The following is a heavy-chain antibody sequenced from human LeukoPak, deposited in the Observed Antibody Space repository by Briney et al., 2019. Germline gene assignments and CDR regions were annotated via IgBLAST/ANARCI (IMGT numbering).Heavy chain of an antibody. Sequence: GGSLRLSCEASGFTFSTFTMSWVRQAPGKGLEWVSGISGSGDKTYYADSVKGRFTISRDNFKNTLYLQMHSLRAEDTAVYYCVKVQSLNFDYWGQGTLVTVSS. D-gene: IGHD6-19*01. CDR3: VKVQSLNFDY. CDR2: ISGSGDKT. CDR1: GFTFSTFT. V-gene: IGHV3-23*01. J-gene: IGHJ4*02.